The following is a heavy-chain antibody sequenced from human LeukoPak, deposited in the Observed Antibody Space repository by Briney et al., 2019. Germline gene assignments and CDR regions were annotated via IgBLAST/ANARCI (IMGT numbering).Heavy chain of an antibody. CDR2: ISSSGNTI. Sequence: GGSLRLSCAVSGFTLSDWYMSWIRQAPGKELEWVSFISSSGNTIYYADSVKGRFTISRDHANNSLFLQMNSLRAEDTAVYYCARDRQVPAVVDYWGQGTLVAVSP. CDR1: GFTLSDWY. D-gene: IGHD2-2*01. CDR3: ARDRQVPAVVDY. V-gene: IGHV3-11*01. J-gene: IGHJ4*02.